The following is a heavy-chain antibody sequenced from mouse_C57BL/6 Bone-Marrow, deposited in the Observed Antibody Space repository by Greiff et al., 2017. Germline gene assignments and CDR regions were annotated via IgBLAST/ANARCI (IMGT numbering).Heavy chain of an antibody. D-gene: IGHD1-1*01. CDR2: IDPSDSYT. V-gene: IGHV1-50*01. Sequence: QVQLQQSGAELVKPGASVKLSCKASGYTFTSYWMQWVKQRPGQGLEWIGEIDPSDSYTNYNQKFKGKATLTVDTSSSTAYLQLSSLTSEDSAVNYCARGGSSPYFDYWGQGTTLTVSS. J-gene: IGHJ2*01. CDR1: GYTFTSYW. CDR3: ARGGSSPYFDY.